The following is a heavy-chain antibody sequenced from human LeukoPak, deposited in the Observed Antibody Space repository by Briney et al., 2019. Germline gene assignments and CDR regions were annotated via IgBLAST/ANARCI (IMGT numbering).Heavy chain of an antibody. CDR1: GFTFSSYW. D-gene: IGHD1-26*01. CDR3: VRGWAERSGSSFYFDY. CDR2: INSDGSST. Sequence: GGSLRLSCAASGFTFSSYWMHWVRHAPGKGPVWVSRINSDGSSTSYADSVKGRFTISRDNAKNTLFLQMNSLRAEDTAVYYCVRGWAERSGSSFYFDYWGQGTLDTVSS. V-gene: IGHV3-74*01. J-gene: IGHJ4*02.